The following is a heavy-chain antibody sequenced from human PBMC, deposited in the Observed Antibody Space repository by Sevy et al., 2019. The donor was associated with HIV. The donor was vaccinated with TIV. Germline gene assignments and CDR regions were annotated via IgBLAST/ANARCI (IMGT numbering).Heavy chain of an antibody. CDR3: ARDAGGDYYDNSGFYYFIDY. J-gene: IGHJ4*02. Sequence: GGSLRLSCAASGFTFSSYGMNWVRQAPGKGLEWVSYISSTSETIYYADSVKGRFTISRDNAKNSLYLQMTSLRAEDTAVYYCARDAGGDYYDNSGFYYFIDYWGQRTLVTVSS. D-gene: IGHD3-22*01. V-gene: IGHV3-48*01. CDR2: ISSTSETI. CDR1: GFTFSSYG.